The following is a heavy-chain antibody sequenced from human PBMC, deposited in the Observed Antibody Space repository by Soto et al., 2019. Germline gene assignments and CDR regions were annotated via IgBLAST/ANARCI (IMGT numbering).Heavy chain of an antibody. V-gene: IGHV3-23*01. D-gene: IGHD2-21*01. CDR2: ISGSGGST. J-gene: IGHJ6*02. CDR3: AKDPSEVNYYYYYGMDV. CDR1: GFTFSSYA. Sequence: EVQLLESGGGLVQPGGSLRLSCAASGFTFSSYAMSWVRQAPGKGLEWVSAISGSGGSTYYADSVKGGFTISRDNSKNTLYLQMNSLRAEDTAVYYCAKDPSEVNYYYYYGMDVWGQGTTVTVSS.